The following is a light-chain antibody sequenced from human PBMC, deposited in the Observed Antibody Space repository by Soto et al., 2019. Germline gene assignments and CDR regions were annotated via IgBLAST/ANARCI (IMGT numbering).Light chain of an antibody. V-gene: IGLV2-14*01. Sequence: QSALTQPASVSGSAGQSITISCSGTIRDVGAYNLVSWYQQHPGTAPKLMIYEVRNRPSGISSRFSGSRSGTTASLTISGLPPEDDGYYYCSSYTARSTLVFGGGTKVTVL. CDR3: SSYTARSTLV. CDR1: IRDVGAYNL. CDR2: EVR. J-gene: IGLJ3*02.